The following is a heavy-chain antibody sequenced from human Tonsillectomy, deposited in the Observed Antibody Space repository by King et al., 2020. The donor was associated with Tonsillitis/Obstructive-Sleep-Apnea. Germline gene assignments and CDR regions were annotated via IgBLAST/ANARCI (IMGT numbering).Heavy chain of an antibody. V-gene: IGHV4-59*01. CDR1: GGSISSFH. J-gene: IGHJ3*02. CDR2: IYYSGST. CDR3: ARGYVFDI. Sequence: QLQESGPGLVEPSETLSLTCTVSGGSISSFHWSWIRQPPGKGLEWIGNIYYSGSTNYNPSLKSRVTISVDTSKNQFSLSLSSVTTADTAVYYCARGYVFDIWGQGTMVTVSS.